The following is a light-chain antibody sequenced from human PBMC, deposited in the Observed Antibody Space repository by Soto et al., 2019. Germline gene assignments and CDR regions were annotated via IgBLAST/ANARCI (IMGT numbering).Light chain of an antibody. J-gene: IGKJ3*01. CDR1: QSVSSSY. CDR3: QQYGSSST. CDR2: GAS. Sequence: EIVLTQSPGTLSLSPGERATLSCRASQSVSSSYLAWYQQKPGQAPRLLIYGASSRATGIPDRFSGSGSGTDFTLTISRLEPEDFAVYYWQQYGSSSTFGPGTKVDLQ. V-gene: IGKV3-20*01.